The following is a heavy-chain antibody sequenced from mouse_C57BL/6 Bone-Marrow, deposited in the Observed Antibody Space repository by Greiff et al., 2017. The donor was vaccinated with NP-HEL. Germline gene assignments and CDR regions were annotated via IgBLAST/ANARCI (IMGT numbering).Heavy chain of an antibody. CDR2: IDPENGDT. V-gene: IGHV14-4*01. D-gene: IGHD2-2*01. CDR3: TTWGYYWYFDV. CDR1: GFNIKDDY. J-gene: IGHJ1*03. Sequence: VQLQQSGAELVRPGASVKLSCTASGFNIKDDYMHWVKQRPEPGLEWIGWIDPENGDTEYASKFQGKATITADTSSNTAYLQLSSLTSEDTAVYYCTTWGYYWYFDVWGTGTTVTVSS.